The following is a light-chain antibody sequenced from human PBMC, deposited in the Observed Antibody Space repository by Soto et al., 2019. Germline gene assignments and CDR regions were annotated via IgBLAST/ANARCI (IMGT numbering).Light chain of an antibody. CDR2: DVS. CDR3: CSYAGNYTLL. Sequence: QSALTQPRSVSGSPGQSVTISCTGTSSDVGGYNYVSWYQQHPGKAPKLMIYDVSKRPSGVPDRFSGSKSDNTASLTISGLQAEDEADYYCCSYAGNYTLLFGGGTKVTVL. CDR1: SSDVGGYNY. J-gene: IGLJ2*01. V-gene: IGLV2-11*01.